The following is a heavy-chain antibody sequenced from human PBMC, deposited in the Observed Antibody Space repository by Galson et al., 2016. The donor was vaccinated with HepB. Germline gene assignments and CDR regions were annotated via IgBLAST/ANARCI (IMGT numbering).Heavy chain of an antibody. CDR1: GFNLSTYS. V-gene: IGHV3-48*02. D-gene: IGHD5-12*01. J-gene: IGHJ6*02. Sequence: SLRLSCAGTGFNLSTYSMNWVRQAPGKGLEWLSHIIHTSSFTFYADSVRGRFTISRDDAKNSLYLQMNSLRDEDTAVYYCTRDVGYSGYGMDVWGQGTTVTVSS. CDR3: TRDVGYSGYGMDV. CDR2: IIHTSSFT.